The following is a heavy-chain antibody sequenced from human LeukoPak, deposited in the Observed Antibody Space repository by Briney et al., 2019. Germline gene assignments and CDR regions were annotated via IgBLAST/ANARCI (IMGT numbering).Heavy chain of an antibody. Sequence: GGSLRLSCAASGLTFSSYAMSWVRQAPGKGLEWVSAISGSGGSTYYADSVKGRFTISRDNSKNTLYLQMNSLRAEDTAVYYCARDVIAVAGIGVGFEYWGQGTLVTVSS. V-gene: IGHV3-23*01. CDR2: ISGSGGST. J-gene: IGHJ4*02. CDR3: ARDVIAVAGIGVGFEY. CDR1: GLTFSSYA. D-gene: IGHD6-19*01.